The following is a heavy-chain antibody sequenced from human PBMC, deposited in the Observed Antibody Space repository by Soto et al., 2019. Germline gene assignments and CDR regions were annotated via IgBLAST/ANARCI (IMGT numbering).Heavy chain of an antibody. V-gene: IGHV4-4*07. CDR1: DDFISSYY. Sequence: SETLSLTCTVSDDFISSYYWNWIRQPAGKGLEWIGRVSTNEATNYNPSLESRVTMSVDTSKNQFSLKLTSVTAADTAVYFCARADYEILTGSYAMDVWGQGTTVTVSS. CDR2: VSTNEAT. CDR3: ARADYEILTGSYAMDV. J-gene: IGHJ6*02. D-gene: IGHD3-9*01.